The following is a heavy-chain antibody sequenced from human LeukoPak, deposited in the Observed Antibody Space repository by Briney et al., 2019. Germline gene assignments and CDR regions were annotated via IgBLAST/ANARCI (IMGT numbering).Heavy chain of an antibody. Sequence: GGSLRLSCAASGFTFSNFAMTWVRQAPGKGLEQVSGISGSAGSTNYADSVKGRFTISRDNSKSTLYLQMNNLRVGDTAVYHCAKGSSSRFYYYMAVWGKGTTVTVSS. V-gene: IGHV3-23*01. CDR3: AKGSSSRFYYYMAV. CDR1: GFTFSNFA. D-gene: IGHD4-17*01. CDR2: ISGSAGST. J-gene: IGHJ6*03.